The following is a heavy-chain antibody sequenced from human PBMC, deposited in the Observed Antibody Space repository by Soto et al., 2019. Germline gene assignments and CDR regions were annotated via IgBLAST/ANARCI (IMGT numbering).Heavy chain of an antibody. CDR1: GFTFSSYA. J-gene: IGHJ4*02. Sequence: PGGSLRLSCAASGFTFSSYAMHRVRQAPGKGLEWVAVISYDGSNKYYADSVKGRFTISRDNSKNTLYLQMNSLRAEDTAVYYCVRNGYSYGLEWDYWGQGTLVTVSS. D-gene: IGHD5-18*01. CDR2: ISYDGSNK. CDR3: VRNGYSYGLEWDY. V-gene: IGHV3-30-3*01.